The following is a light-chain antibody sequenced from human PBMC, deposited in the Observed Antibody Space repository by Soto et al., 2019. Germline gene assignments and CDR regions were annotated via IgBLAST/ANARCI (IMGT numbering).Light chain of an antibody. CDR2: DAS. J-gene: IGKJ2*01. CDR3: QQYDNFPPYT. CDR1: RDISVY. Sequence: DIQMTQSPSSLSASIGDRVTITCQASRDISVYLNWYQHKPGKPPKLLVYDASNLQTGAPSRFXGSGSGTHFTLTISSLQPEDIATYYCQQYDNFPPYTFGLGTKLEIK. V-gene: IGKV1-33*01.